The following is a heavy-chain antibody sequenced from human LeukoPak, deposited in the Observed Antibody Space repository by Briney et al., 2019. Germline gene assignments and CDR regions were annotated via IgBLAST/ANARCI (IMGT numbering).Heavy chain of an antibody. CDR3: ASSPRGCSSTSCCDY. Sequence: SETLSLTCAVYGGSFSGYYWSWIRQPPGKGLEWIGEINHSGSTNYNPSLKSRVTISVDTSKNQFSLKLSSVTAADTAVYYCASSPRGCSSTSCCDYWGQGTLVTVSS. CDR1: GGSFSGYY. D-gene: IGHD2-2*01. V-gene: IGHV4-34*01. J-gene: IGHJ4*02. CDR2: INHSGST.